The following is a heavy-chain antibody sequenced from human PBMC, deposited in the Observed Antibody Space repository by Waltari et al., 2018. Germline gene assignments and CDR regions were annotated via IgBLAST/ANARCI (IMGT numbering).Heavy chain of an antibody. J-gene: IGHJ4*02. D-gene: IGHD2-15*01. V-gene: IGHV3-33*01. CDR1: GFTFSSYG. CDR2: IWYDGSNK. Sequence: QVQLVESGGGVVQPGRSLRLSCAASGFTFSSYGMHWVRQAPGKGLEWVAVIWYDGSNKYYADSVKGRFTISRDNSKNTAYLQMNSLKTEDTAVYYCTSPTSRVGVDYWGQGTLVTVSS. CDR3: TSPTSRVGVDY.